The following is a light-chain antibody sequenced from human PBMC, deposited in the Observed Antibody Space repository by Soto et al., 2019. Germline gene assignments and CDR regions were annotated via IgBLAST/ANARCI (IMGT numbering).Light chain of an antibody. CDR1: LSVSRN. J-gene: IGKJ1*01. V-gene: IGKV3-15*01. CDR3: QVDNIWRQT. CDR2: GAS. Sequence: TQSPSTXYVSPLHRAPAAWGVSLSVSRNLAWYQQKPGKHXSXXXYGASNRDTGTQARFSASGSGKEFNLNIIRLPSADFAVYYCQVDNIWRQTFGEGPKVDI.